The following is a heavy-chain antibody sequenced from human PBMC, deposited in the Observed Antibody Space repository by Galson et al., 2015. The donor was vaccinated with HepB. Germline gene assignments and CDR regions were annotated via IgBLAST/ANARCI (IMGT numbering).Heavy chain of an antibody. CDR1: GGTFSSYA. V-gene: IGHV1-69*04. Sequence: SVKVSCKASGGTFSSYAISWVRQAPGQGLEWMGRIIPILGIANYAQKFQGRVTITADKSTSTAYMELSSLRSEDTAVYYCARDRPGYLTPEHYYYMDVWGKGTTVTVSS. CDR3: ARDRPGYLTPEHYYYMDV. J-gene: IGHJ6*03. CDR2: IIPILGIA. D-gene: IGHD3-16*02.